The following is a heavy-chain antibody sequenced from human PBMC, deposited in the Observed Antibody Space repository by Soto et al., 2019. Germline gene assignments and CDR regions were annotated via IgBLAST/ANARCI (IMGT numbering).Heavy chain of an antibody. CDR2: ISLYNGNT. Sequence: ASVKVSCKAYDFSFTSHGISWVRQAPGQGLEWMGWISLYNGNTNYAQQFQGRVTMTTDTSTSTAYMELRSLRSDDTAMYFCAIYHLELFRCDYCGQGTLVPVSS. CDR3: AIYHLELFRCDY. V-gene: IGHV1-18*04. D-gene: IGHD2-21*01. J-gene: IGHJ4*02. CDR1: DFSFTSHG.